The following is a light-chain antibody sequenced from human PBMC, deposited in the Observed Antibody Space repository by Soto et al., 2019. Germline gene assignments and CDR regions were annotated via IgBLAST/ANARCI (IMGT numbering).Light chain of an antibody. CDR2: DVS. Sequence: QSVLTQPASVSGSPGQSITMSCTGTSSDIGGYNYVSWYQQHPGKAPKLMIFDVSNRPSGVSDRFSGSKSSNTASLIISGLQAEDEADYYCSSYAGSGKYVFGTGTKVTVL. J-gene: IGLJ1*01. CDR3: SSYAGSGKYV. V-gene: IGLV2-14*01. CDR1: SSDIGGYNY.